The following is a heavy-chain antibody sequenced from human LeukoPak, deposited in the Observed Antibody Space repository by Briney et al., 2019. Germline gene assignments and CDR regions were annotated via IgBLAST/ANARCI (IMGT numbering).Heavy chain of an antibody. CDR3: AREGRFQSFDY. V-gene: IGHV3-53*01. CDR2: IYTGGTT. Sequence: PGGSLRPSCAASGFSFSSNYVSWVRQAPGKGLEWVSVIYTGGTTHYAPSVMGRFTISRDDSQNTVHLHMSGLRDEDTALYYCAREGRFQSFDYWGQGTLVAVSS. J-gene: IGHJ4*02. CDR1: GFSFSSNY.